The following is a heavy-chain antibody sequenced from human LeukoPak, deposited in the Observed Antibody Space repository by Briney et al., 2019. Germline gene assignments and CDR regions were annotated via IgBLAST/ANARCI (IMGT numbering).Heavy chain of an antibody. CDR3: ARVGGDYVGLDY. V-gene: IGHV3-74*01. J-gene: IGHJ4*02. CDR2: INSDGCST. Sequence: PGGSLRLSCAASGFTFSSYWMHWVRQAPGKGLVWVSRINSDGCSTSYADSVKGRFTISRDNAKNTLYLQMNSLKAKDTAVYYCARVGGDYVGLDYWGQGTLVTVSS. D-gene: IGHD4-17*01. CDR1: GFTFSSYW.